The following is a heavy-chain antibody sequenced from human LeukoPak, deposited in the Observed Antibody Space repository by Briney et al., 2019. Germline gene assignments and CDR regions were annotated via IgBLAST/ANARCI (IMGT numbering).Heavy chain of an antibody. J-gene: IGHJ4*02. CDR2: INTDGSST. CDR1: GFTFSHIW. CDR3: ARASGSLNLDY. D-gene: IGHD1-26*01. V-gene: IGHV3-74*01. Sequence: PGGSLRLSCAASGFTFSHIWMHWVRQAPGKGLVWVSRINTDGSSTTYADSVKGRVTISRDNAKNTLYLQMNSLRAEDTAVYYCARASGSLNLDYWGQGALVTVSS.